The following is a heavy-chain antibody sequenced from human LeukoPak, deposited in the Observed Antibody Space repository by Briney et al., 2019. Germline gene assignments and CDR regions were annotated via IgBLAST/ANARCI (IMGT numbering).Heavy chain of an antibody. Sequence: SVKVSCKASGGTFSSYAISWVRQAPGQGLEWMGIINPSGGSTNYAQKFQGGVTMTRDTSTSTVYMELSSLRSEDTAVYYCAKDLYHRYYHNSGHAFDYWGQGTLVTVSS. V-gene: IGHV1-46*01. CDR1: GGTFSSYA. D-gene: IGHD3-22*01. J-gene: IGHJ4*02. CDR3: AKDLYHRYYHNSGHAFDY. CDR2: INPSGGST.